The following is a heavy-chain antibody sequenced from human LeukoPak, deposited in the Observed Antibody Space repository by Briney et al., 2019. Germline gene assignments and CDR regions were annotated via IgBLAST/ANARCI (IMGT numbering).Heavy chain of an antibody. CDR1: GFPLSAFG. V-gene: IGHV3-21*01. D-gene: IGHD5-24*01. CDR3: ARDRRDGYKYLAH. CDR2: ISKSGDSI. Sequence: GGSLRLSCEASGFPLSAFGMNWARQAPGKGLEWISSISKSGDSIYYADSVKGRFTISRDNAKKSLYLQMNSLRGEDTAVYYCARDRRDGYKYLAHWGQGTRVTVSS. J-gene: IGHJ4*02.